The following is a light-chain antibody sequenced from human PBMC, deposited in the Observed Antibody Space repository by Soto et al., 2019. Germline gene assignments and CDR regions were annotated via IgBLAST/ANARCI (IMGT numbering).Light chain of an antibody. CDR1: QSVSNS. J-gene: IGKJ2*01. CDR3: QHRSNWPPIS. Sequence: DIVLTQSPATLSLSPGERASLSCRASQSVSNSLAWYQQKPGQAPRLLIYDASTRATDIPARFSGSGSVTDFTLTISSLEPEDFAVYDCQHRSNWPPISFGQGTRLEIK. CDR2: DAS. V-gene: IGKV3-11*01.